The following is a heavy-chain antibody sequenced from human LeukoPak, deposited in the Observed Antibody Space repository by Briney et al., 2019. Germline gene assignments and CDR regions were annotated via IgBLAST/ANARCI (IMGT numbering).Heavy chain of an antibody. Sequence: ASVKVSCKASGGTFSSYAISWVRQAPGQGLEWMGGIIPIFGTANYAQKFQGRVTITADESTSTAYMELSSLRSEGTAVYYCARAWSGIVGTFDIWGQGTMVTVSS. D-gene: IGHD3-10*02. CDR3: ARAWSGIVGTFDI. CDR2: IIPIFGTA. V-gene: IGHV1-69*13. CDR1: GGTFSSYA. J-gene: IGHJ3*02.